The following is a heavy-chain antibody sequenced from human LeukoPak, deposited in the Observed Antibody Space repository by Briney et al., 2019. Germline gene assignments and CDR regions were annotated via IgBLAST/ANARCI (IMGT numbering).Heavy chain of an antibody. D-gene: IGHD3-10*01. Sequence: PSETLSLTCTVSGGSISSYYWSWIRQPPGKGLEWIGYIYYSGSTNYNPSLKSRVTISVDTSKNQFSLKLSSVTAADTAMYYCARSGFIWFGESFDYWGQGTLVTVSS. J-gene: IGHJ4*02. CDR3: ARSGFIWFGESFDY. CDR1: GGSISSYY. CDR2: IYYSGST. V-gene: IGHV4-59*01.